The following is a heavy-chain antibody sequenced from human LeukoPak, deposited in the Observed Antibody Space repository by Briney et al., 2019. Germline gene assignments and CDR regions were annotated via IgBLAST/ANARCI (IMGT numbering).Heavy chain of an antibody. CDR1: GFTFSSYG. Sequence: PGGSLRLSCAASGFTFSSYGMHWVRQAPGKGLEWVAFIRYDGSNKYYADSVKGRFTISRDNSKNTLYLQMNSLRADDTAVYYCVRDRPSSGTTDDYWGQGILVTVSS. V-gene: IGHV3-30*02. D-gene: IGHD2-2*01. J-gene: IGHJ4*02. CDR3: VRDRPSSGTTDDY. CDR2: IRYDGSNK.